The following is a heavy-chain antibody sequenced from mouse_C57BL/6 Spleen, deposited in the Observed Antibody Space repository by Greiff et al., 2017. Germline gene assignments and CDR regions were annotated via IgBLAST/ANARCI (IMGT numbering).Heavy chain of an antibody. Sequence: VQLQQSGGDLVKPGGSLKLSCAASGFTFSSYGMSWVRQTPGKRLEWVATISSGGSYNNYPDSVKGRFTISRDNAKITMYLQMSSLKSEDTAMYYCDKDTDCSCYYAMDYWGQGTSVTVSS. J-gene: IGHJ4*01. CDR3: DKDTDCSCYYAMDY. CDR1: GFTFSSYG. D-gene: IGHD3-2*02. V-gene: IGHV5-6*01. CDR2: ISSGGSYN.